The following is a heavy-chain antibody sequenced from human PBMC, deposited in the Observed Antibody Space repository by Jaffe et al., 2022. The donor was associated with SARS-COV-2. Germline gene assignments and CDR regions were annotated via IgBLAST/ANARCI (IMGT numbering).Heavy chain of an antibody. Sequence: EVLLVESGGGVVRPGTSLRLTCATAGFTFEDFALSWVRQVPGKGLEWVSGINWNGGRTGYSDSVKGRFTVSRGNAQRSVYLQMNSLRAEDTALYYCARGLGGSEFSFDSWGQGTLVTVPS. CDR1: GFTFEDFA. J-gene: IGHJ4*02. CDR3: ARGLGGSEFSFDS. D-gene: IGHD3-16*01. V-gene: IGHV3-20*04. CDR2: INWNGGRT.